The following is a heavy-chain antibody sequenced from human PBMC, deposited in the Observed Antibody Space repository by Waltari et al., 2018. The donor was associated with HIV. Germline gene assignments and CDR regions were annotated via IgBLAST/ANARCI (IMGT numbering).Heavy chain of an antibody. D-gene: IGHD6-19*01. CDR1: GGSVSSGTYY. V-gene: IGHV4-61*01. CDR3: ARSSVAGTGDY. CDR2: IYYSGSA. Sequence: QVQLQESGPGLVKPSETLSLTCTVSGGSVSSGTYYWSWIRQPPGKGLEFIGYIYYSGSANDNPSLKGRVTISVDTSKNQFSLNLRSVTAADTAVYYCARSSVAGTGDYWGQGTLVTVSS. J-gene: IGHJ4*02.